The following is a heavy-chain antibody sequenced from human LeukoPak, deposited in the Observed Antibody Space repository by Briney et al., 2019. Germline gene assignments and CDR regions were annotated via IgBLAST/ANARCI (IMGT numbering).Heavy chain of an antibody. CDR2: INPNSDYT. Sequence: GASVKVSCKASGYTFTAYYMHWVRQAPGQGLEWMGWINPNSDYTKYAQNFRGRVTLTRDTSTSTAYMEVSGLTSDDTAVYYCARGGGFDWLNYFDYWGQGTLVTVSS. CDR3: ARGGGFDWLNYFDY. V-gene: IGHV1-2*02. J-gene: IGHJ4*02. D-gene: IGHD3-9*01. CDR1: GYTFTAYY.